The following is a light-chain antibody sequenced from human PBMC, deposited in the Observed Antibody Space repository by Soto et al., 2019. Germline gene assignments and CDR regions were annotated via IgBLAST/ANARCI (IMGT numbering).Light chain of an antibody. J-gene: IGLJ1*01. CDR3: NSQSSNGIRV. CDR2: EVS. V-gene: IGLV2-14*01. CDR1: SSDVGGYNY. Sequence: QSALTQPASVSGSPGQSITISCTGTSSDVGGYNYVSWYQQQSGKAPKLMIHEVSNRPSGVSDRFSGSKSGYSASLTISGLQADDEADYYCNSQSSNGIRVFGTGTKLTVL.